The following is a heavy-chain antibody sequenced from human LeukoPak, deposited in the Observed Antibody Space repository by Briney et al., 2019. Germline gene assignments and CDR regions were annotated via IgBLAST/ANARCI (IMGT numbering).Heavy chain of an antibody. J-gene: IGHJ3*02. D-gene: IGHD3-3*01. CDR2: XXXXGGXT. Sequence: GGSLRLSCAVSGFXXDXXGMSWVRQAPGKGLXXXXXXXXXGGXTGXXXXXXGXXTISRDNAKNSLYLQMNSLRAEDTALYHCAXXVYYDFWSGSPDDAFDIWGQGTMVTVSS. CDR1: GFXXDXXG. CDR3: AXXVYYDFWSGSPDDAFDI. V-gene: IGHV3-20*01.